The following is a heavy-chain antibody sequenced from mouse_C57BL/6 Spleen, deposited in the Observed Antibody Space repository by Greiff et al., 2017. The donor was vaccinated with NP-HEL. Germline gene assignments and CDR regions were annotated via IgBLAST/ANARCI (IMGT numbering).Heavy chain of an antibody. CDR3: ARDLGNYGSSYAMDY. J-gene: IGHJ4*01. Sequence: EVQRVESEGGLVQPGSSMKLSCTASGFTFSDYYMAWVRQVPEKGLEWVANINYDGSSTYYLDSLKSRFIISRDNAKNILYLQMSSLKSEDTATYYCARDLGNYGSSYAMDYWGQGTSVTVSS. D-gene: IGHD1-1*01. CDR1: GFTFSDYY. CDR2: INYDGSST. V-gene: IGHV5-16*01.